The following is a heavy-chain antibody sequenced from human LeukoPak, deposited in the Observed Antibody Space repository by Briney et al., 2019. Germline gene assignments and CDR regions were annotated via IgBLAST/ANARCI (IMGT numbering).Heavy chain of an antibody. CDR3: ARGLAAAGWFDP. CDR1: GGSISSYY. D-gene: IGHD6-13*01. CDR2: IYYSGSN. J-gene: IGHJ5*02. V-gene: IGHV4-59*01. Sequence: SETLSLTCTVSGGSISSYYWSWIRQPPGKGLEWIGYIYYSGSNNYNPSLKSRVTISVDTSKNQFSLKLSSVTAADTAVYYCARGLAAAGWFDPWGQGTLVTVSS.